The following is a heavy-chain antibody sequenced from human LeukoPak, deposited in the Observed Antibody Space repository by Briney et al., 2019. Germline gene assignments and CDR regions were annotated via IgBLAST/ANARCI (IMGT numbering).Heavy chain of an antibody. J-gene: IGHJ4*02. CDR1: GYTFTSYY. V-gene: IGHV1-46*01. D-gene: IGHD5-12*01. Sequence: WASVKVSCKASGYTFTSYYMHWVRQAPGQGLEWMGIINPSGGSTSYAQKFQGRVTMTRDTSTSTVYMELSSLRSEDTAVYYCARGPGVDIAGSFYPHYFDYWGQGTLVTVSS. CDR3: ARGPGVDIAGSFYPHYFDY. CDR2: INPSGGST.